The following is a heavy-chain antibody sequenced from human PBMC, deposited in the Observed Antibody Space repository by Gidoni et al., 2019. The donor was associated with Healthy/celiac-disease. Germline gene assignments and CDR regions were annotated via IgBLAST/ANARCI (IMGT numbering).Heavy chain of an antibody. D-gene: IGHD3-22*01. V-gene: IGHV1-69*01. Sequence: QVHLLQSGAEVNNPGSSVKVSCKAPGGTFSSYAISGVRQAPGQGLECMGGIIPIFGTANYAQKFQGRVTITADESTSTAYMELSSLRSEDTAVYYCASDDSSGSYFDYWGQGTLVTVSS. CDR2: IIPIFGTA. J-gene: IGHJ4*02. CDR1: GGTFSSYA. CDR3: ASDDSSGSYFDY.